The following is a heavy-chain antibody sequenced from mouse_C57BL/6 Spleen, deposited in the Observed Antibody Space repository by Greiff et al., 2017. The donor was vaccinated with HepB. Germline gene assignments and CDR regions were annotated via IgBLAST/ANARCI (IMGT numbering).Heavy chain of an antibody. V-gene: IGHV14-2*01. Sequence: VQLQQSGAELVKPGASVKLSCTASGFNIKDYYMHWVKQRTEQGLEWIGRIDPEDGETKYAPKFQGKATITADTSSNTAYLRLSSLTSEDAAGYYCARVYYGSSPYFDYWGKGTTLTVSS. CDR2: IDPEDGET. J-gene: IGHJ2*01. CDR1: GFNIKDYY. CDR3: ARVYYGSSPYFDY. D-gene: IGHD1-1*01.